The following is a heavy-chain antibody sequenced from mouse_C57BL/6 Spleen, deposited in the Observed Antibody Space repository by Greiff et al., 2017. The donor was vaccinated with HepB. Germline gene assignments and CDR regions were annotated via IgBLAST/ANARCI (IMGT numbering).Heavy chain of an antibody. Sequence: VQRVESGAELVKPGASVKLSCKASGYTFTEYTIHWVKQRSGQGLEWIGWFYPGSGSIKYNEKFKDKATLTADKSSSTVYMEVSRLTSEDSAVYFCARHEDRGSSGPAGFAYWGQGTLVTVSA. CDR2: FYPGSGSI. CDR1: GYTFTEYT. D-gene: IGHD1-3*01. J-gene: IGHJ3*01. V-gene: IGHV1-62-2*01. CDR3: ARHEDRGSSGPAGFAY.